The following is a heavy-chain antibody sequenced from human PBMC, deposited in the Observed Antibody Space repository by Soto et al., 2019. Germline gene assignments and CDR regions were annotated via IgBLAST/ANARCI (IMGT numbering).Heavy chain of an antibody. CDR1: GGSISSYY. Sequence: SETLSLTCTVSGGSISSYYWSWIRQPPGKGLEWIGYIYYSGSTNYNPSLKSRVTISVDTSKNQFSLKLSSVTTADTAVYYCAKSMPYGAYYYYGMDVWGQGTTVTVSS. V-gene: IGHV4-59*01. J-gene: IGHJ6*02. D-gene: IGHD2-2*01. CDR3: AKSMPYGAYYYYGMDV. CDR2: IYYSGST.